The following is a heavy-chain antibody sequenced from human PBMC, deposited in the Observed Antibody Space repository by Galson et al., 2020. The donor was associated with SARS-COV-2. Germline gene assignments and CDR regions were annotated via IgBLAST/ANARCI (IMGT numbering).Heavy chain of an antibody. CDR2: INPDSGDT. V-gene: IGHV1-2*02. Sequence: ASVKVSCKTSGYTFTAYYISWVRQAPGQGLEWMGGINPDSGDTDYAQNFQDRVTLTRDTSIRTAYLELRWLGSDDTGVDYCARQPPKAYDSLATESTIAFGGKGTRVTVSS. CDR3: ARQPPKAYDSLATESTIAF. D-gene: IGHD3-9*01. J-gene: IGHJ4*02. CDR1: GYTFTAYY.